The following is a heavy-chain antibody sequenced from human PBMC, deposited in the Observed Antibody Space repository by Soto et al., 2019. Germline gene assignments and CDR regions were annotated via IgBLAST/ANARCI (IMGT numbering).Heavy chain of an antibody. CDR1: GGIFSDYG. CDR3: ARDGPIQHHPDY. Sequence: GGSLRLSCVPSGGIFSDYGMHWVRQAPGRGLQWLASIINNGFIKYYVDSVEGRFTISRDNSKNTVYLHMSSLRADDTAVYYCARDGPIQHHPDYWGRGTLVTVSS. CDR2: IINNGFIK. V-gene: IGHV3-30*12. D-gene: IGHD2-21*01. J-gene: IGHJ4*02.